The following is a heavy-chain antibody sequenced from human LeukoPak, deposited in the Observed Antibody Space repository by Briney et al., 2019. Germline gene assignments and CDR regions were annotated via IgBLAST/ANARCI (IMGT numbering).Heavy chain of an antibody. V-gene: IGHV3-30*02. J-gene: IGHJ5*02. CDR2: IRYDGSNN. CDR1: GSTFSSYG. Sequence: PGGSLRLSCAASGSTFSSYGMHWVRQAPGKGLEWVAFIRYDGSNNYYADSVKRRFTISRDNSKNTLYLQMNSLRAEDTAVYYCAKAAGSSGHGFDGWGQGTLVTVSS. CDR3: AKAAGSSGHGFDG. D-gene: IGHD5-12*01.